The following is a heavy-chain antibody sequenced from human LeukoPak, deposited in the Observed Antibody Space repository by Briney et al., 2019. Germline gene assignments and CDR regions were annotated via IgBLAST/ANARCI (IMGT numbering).Heavy chain of an antibody. D-gene: IGHD3-3*01. J-gene: IGHJ6*02. CDR3: ARDSRLPHDFWSGYYPDYYYYGMDV. CDR1: GGSISSYY. V-gene: IGHV4-4*07. Sequence: SETLSLTCTVSGGSISSYYWSWIRQPAGKGLEWIGRIYTSGSTNYNPSLKSRVTMSVDTSKSQFSLKLSSVTAADTAVYYCARDSRLPHDFWSGYYPDYYYYGMDVWGQGTTVTVSS. CDR2: IYTSGST.